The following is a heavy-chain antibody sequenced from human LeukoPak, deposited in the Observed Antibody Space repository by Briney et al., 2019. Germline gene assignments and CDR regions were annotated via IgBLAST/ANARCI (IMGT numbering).Heavy chain of an antibody. V-gene: IGHV5-51*01. D-gene: IGHD3-22*01. CDR3: ATAYYYDSSGYSFDY. CDR1: GYSFTSYW. J-gene: IGHJ4*02. Sequence: GESLKISCNGSGYSFTSYWIGWVRQMPGKGLEWMGIIYPGDSDTRYSPSFQGQVTISADKSISTAYLQWSSLKASDTAMYYCATAYYYDSSGYSFDYWGQGTLVTVSS. CDR2: IYPGDSDT.